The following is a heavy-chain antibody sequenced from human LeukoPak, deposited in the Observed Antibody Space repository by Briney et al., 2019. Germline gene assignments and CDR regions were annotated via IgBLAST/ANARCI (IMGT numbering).Heavy chain of an antibody. D-gene: IGHD2-8*01. V-gene: IGHV3-23*01. CDR1: GFTFSSYG. J-gene: IGHJ4*02. CDR3: ARAGHCTNGICYTADFDY. CDR2: ITDSGGNT. Sequence: GRSLRLSCAASGFTFSSYGMHWVRQAPGKGLEWVSAITDSGGNTYYAAPVKGRFTISRDNSKNTLYLQMNSLRAEDTAAYYCARAGHCTNGICYTADFDYWGQGTLVTVSS.